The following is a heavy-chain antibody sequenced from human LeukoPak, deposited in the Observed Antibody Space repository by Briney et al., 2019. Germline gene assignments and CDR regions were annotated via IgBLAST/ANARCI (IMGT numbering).Heavy chain of an antibody. CDR3: ARGTHQLWFLDY. CDR2: VSSSSII. Sequence: PGGSLRLSCAASGFTFSSYNMNWVRQAPGKGLEWLTYVSSSSIIYSADSVKGRFTVSRDNAKNSLYLQMNSLRAEDTAVYYCARGTHQLWFLDYWGQGTLVTVSS. CDR1: GFTFSSYN. V-gene: IGHV3-48*01. D-gene: IGHD5-18*01. J-gene: IGHJ4*02.